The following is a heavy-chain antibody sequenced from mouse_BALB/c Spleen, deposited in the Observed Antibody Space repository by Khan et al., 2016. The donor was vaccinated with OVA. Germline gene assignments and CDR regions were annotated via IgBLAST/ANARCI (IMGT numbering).Heavy chain of an antibody. V-gene: IGHV3-2*02. CDR3: ARGNYYGYAMDY. Sequence: VQLQQSGPGLVKPSQSLSLTCTVTGYSITSNYAWNWIRQFPGNKLEWMGYISYSGTTSSNPSLKSRISTTRDTSKNQFFLQLNSVTTEDTATYYCARGNYYGYAMDYWGQGTSVTVSS. CDR2: ISYSGTT. CDR1: GYSITSNYA. J-gene: IGHJ4*01. D-gene: IGHD1-1*01.